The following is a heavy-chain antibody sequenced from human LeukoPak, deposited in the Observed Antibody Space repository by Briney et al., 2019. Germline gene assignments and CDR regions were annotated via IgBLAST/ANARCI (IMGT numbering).Heavy chain of an antibody. J-gene: IGHJ4*02. Sequence: PSETLSLTCTVSGGSISGYYWSWIRQPPGKGLVWIGYIFYSGSTNYNPSLKSRVTISVDTSKNQFSLKLSSVTAADTAVYYCARGEWDLLFDYWGQGTLVAVSS. CDR2: IFYSGST. CDR1: GGSISGYY. CDR3: ARGEWDLLFDY. V-gene: IGHV4-59*01. D-gene: IGHD1-26*01.